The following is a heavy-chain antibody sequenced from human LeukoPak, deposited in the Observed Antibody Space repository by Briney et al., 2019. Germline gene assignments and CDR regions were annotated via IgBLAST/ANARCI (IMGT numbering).Heavy chain of an antibody. J-gene: IGHJ4*02. D-gene: IGHD4-17*01. CDR3: ARAKAGYRTTDY. V-gene: IGHV4-34*01. CDR2: INHSGST. Sequence: SETLSLTCAVYGGSFSGYYWGWIRQPPGKGLEWIGEINHSGSTNYNPSLKSRVTISVDTSKNQFSLKLSSVTAADTAVYYCARAKAGYRTTDYWGQGTLVTVSS. CDR1: GGSFSGYY.